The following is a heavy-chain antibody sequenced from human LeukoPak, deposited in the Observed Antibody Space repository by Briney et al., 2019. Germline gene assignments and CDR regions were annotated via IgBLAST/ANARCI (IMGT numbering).Heavy chain of an antibody. CDR2: INAANGDT. CDR1: GYTFSRFD. D-gene: IGHD6-13*01. Sequence: GASMKVSCKASGYTFSRFDIHWVRQAPGQSLEWMGWINAANGDTKYSQNFLGRVTITRDISASIVYMELSSLRSEDTAMYYCARSGYSSTWKGGGNRFDPWGQGTLVTVSS. CDR3: ARSGYSSTWKGGGNRFDP. J-gene: IGHJ5*02. V-gene: IGHV1-3*01.